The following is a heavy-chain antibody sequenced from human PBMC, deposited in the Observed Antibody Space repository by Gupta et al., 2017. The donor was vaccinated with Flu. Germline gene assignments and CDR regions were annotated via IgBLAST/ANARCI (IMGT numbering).Heavy chain of an antibody. D-gene: IGHD3-10*01. V-gene: IGHV4-34*01. J-gene: IGHJ4*02. CDR1: GGSFSGYY. Sequence: QVQLQQWGAGLLKPSETLSLTCAVYGGSFSGYYWSWIRQPPGKGLEWIGEINHSGSTNYNPSLKSRVTISVDTSKNQFSLKLSSVTAADTAVYYCARYGKNMVRGARGFDYWGQGTLVTVSS. CDR2: INHSGST. CDR3: ARYGKNMVRGARGFDY.